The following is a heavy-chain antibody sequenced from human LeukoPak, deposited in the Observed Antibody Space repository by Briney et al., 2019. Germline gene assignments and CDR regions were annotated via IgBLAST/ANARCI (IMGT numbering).Heavy chain of an antibody. Sequence: SRGSLRLSCAASVLTFSTYAMSWVRQAPGKGLEWVSAISGGAGTTYYADSVKGRFTISRDNSKNTLYLQMSSLRAEDTAVYYCAKSSYDILAGCYYFDYWGQGALVTVSS. V-gene: IGHV3-23*01. CDR1: VLTFSTYA. J-gene: IGHJ4*02. D-gene: IGHD3-9*01. CDR2: ISGGAGTT. CDR3: AKSSYDILAGCYYFDY.